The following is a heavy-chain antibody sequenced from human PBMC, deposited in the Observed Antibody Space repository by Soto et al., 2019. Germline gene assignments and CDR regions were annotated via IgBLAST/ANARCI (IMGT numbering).Heavy chain of an antibody. D-gene: IGHD1-1*01. J-gene: IGHJ6*03. V-gene: IGHV6-1*01. CDR3: ARGSWDDVSGHYYMDV. CDR1: GDSVSSNSAG. Sequence: QVQLQQSSPGLVKPSQALSLTCDISGDSVSSNSAGWNWIRQTPSRGLEWLGRTYYKSKWYYTYAESVKSRITVSPDTSKNQFSLQLTSVTPEDTAVYYCARGSWDDVSGHYYMDVWDKGTTVTVSS. CDR2: TYYKSKWYY.